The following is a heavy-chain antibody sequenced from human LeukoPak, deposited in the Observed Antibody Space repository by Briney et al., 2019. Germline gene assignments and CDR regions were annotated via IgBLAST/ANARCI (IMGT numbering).Heavy chain of an antibody. CDR2: ISGSGGST. Sequence: GGSLRLSCAASGFTFSSYAMSWVRQAPGKGLEWVSAISGSGGSTYYADSVKGRFTISRDNSKNTLYLQMNSLRSEDTAVYYCARGRRDYYDILTGYPKYYFDYWGQGTLVTVSS. J-gene: IGHJ4*02. V-gene: IGHV3-23*01. CDR3: ARGRRDYYDILTGYPKYYFDY. CDR1: GFTFSSYA. D-gene: IGHD3-9*01.